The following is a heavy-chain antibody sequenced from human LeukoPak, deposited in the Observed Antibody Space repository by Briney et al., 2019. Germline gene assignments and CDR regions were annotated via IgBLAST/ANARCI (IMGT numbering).Heavy chain of an antibody. CDR3: ARVGDYYDSRRLFDY. CDR2: IYYSGST. V-gene: IGHV4-59*01. Sequence: SETLSLTCTVSGGSISSYYWSWIRQPPGKGLEWIGYIYYSGSTNHNPSLKSRVTISVDTSKNQFSLKLSSVTAADTAVYYCARVGDYYDSRRLFDYWGQGTLVTVSS. CDR1: GGSISSYY. J-gene: IGHJ4*02. D-gene: IGHD3-22*01.